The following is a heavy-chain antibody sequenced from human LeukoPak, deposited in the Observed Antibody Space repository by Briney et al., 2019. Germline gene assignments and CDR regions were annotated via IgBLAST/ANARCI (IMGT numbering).Heavy chain of an antibody. J-gene: IGHJ1*01. CDR2: IKSDGSA. D-gene: IGHD3-22*01. CDR3: ARAPSEIGGYYPEYFRH. Sequence: GGSLRLSCAASGFTFSSYWMHWVRQAPGKGLVWVSRIKSDGSANYADSVKGRFTISRDNAKSTVSLQMNSLRAEDTGVYYCARAPSEIGGYYPEYFRHWGQGTLVTVSS. CDR1: GFTFSSYW. V-gene: IGHV3-74*01.